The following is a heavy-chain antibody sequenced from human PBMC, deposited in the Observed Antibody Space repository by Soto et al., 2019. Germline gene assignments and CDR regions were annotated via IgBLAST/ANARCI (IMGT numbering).Heavy chain of an antibody. V-gene: IGHV1-18*01. Sequence: QVQLVQSGPEVRKPGASVKVSCEASGYTFTTSGISWVRQVPGQGLEWMGWISTYNGDTNSAQNFQGRVLMTADTSTGTAYMEWMSLKSDATAVYYCARQGSWPYYYYGLDVWGHGTTVTVSS. CDR3: ARQGSWPYYYYGLDV. J-gene: IGHJ6*02. CDR1: GYTFTTSG. CDR2: ISTYNGDT. D-gene: IGHD1-26*01.